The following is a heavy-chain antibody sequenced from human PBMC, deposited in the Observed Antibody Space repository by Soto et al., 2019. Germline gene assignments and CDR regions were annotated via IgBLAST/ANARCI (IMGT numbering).Heavy chain of an antibody. V-gene: IGHV5-51*01. CDR3: ARQLGFLEWLSWFDP. D-gene: IGHD3-3*01. CDR1: GYSFTSYW. J-gene: IGHJ5*02. CDR2: IYPGDSDT. Sequence: GESLKISCKGSGYSFTSYWIGWVRQMPGKGLEWMGIIYPGDSDTRYSPSFQGQVTISADKSISTAYLQWSSLKASDTAMYYCARQLGFLEWLSWFDPWGQGTLVTVLL.